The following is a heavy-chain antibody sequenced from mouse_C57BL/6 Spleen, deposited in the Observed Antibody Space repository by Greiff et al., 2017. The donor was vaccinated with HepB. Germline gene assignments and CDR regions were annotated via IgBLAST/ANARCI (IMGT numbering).Heavy chain of an antibody. CDR1: GYTFTSYW. V-gene: IGHV1-64*01. CDR2: IHPNSGST. J-gene: IGHJ2*01. Sequence: QVQLQQPGAELVKPGASVKLSCKASGYTFTSYWMHWVKQRPGQGLEWIGMIHPNSGSTNYNEKFKSKATLTVDKSSSTAYMQLSSLTSEDSAVYYCAKTGFYDYDVHYFDYWGQGTTLTVSS. D-gene: IGHD2-4*01. CDR3: AKTGFYDYDVHYFDY.